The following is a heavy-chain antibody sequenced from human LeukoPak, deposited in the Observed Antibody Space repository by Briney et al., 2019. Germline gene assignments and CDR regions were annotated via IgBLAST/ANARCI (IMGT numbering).Heavy chain of an antibody. Sequence: PGGSLRLSCAASGFTFSNCGLNWVRQAPGKGLEWVSHISTTGTTVYYADAVKGRFTISRDNAKNSLYLQMNSLRAEDTAVYYCARDQGLTVPAGDALDIWGQGTMVTVSS. D-gene: IGHD4-17*01. J-gene: IGHJ3*02. CDR1: GFTFSNCG. CDR2: ISTTGTTV. CDR3: ARDQGLTVPAGDALDI. V-gene: IGHV3-48*04.